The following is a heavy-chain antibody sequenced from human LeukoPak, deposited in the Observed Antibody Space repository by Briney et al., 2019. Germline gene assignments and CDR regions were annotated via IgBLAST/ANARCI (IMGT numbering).Heavy chain of an antibody. J-gene: IGHJ3*02. CDR3: ARRRAGSPSYSDAFDI. CDR2: IYVAGGT. Sequence: GGSLRLPCAASGFMFNSCDIHWVRQATGKGLEWGSPIYVAGGTYYAGSVKGRFTISRENAKNTLYLQMDRLRAGDTAVYYCARRRAGSPSYSDAFDIWGQGTKVTVSS. V-gene: IGHV3-13*04. CDR1: GFMFNSCD. D-gene: IGHD3-10*01.